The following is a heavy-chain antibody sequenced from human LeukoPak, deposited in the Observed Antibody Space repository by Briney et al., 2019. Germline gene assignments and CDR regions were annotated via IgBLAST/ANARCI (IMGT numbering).Heavy chain of an antibody. D-gene: IGHD3-10*01. CDR2: IYYSGST. Sequence: SETLSLTCTISGGSINNYYWSRIRQPPGKGLEWIGYIYYSGSTNYNPSLNSRVNISLDTSKNQFSLRLSSVTAADTAVYYCARDANARWFGELSPMPGYNWFDPWGQGTLVTVSS. J-gene: IGHJ5*02. V-gene: IGHV4-59*12. CDR3: ARDANARWFGELSPMPGYNWFDP. CDR1: GGSINNYY.